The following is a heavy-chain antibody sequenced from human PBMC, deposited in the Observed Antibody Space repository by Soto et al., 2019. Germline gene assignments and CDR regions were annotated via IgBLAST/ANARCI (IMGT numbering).Heavy chain of an antibody. CDR1: GGSISSGGYY. Sequence: LSLTCTVSGGSISSGGYYWSWIRQHPGKGLEWIGYIYYSGSTYYNPSLKSRVTISVDTSKKQFSLKLSSVTAADTAVYYCARTLLEWFGMDVWGQGTTVTVSS. V-gene: IGHV4-31*03. J-gene: IGHJ6*02. D-gene: IGHD3-3*01. CDR2: IYYSGST. CDR3: ARTLLEWFGMDV.